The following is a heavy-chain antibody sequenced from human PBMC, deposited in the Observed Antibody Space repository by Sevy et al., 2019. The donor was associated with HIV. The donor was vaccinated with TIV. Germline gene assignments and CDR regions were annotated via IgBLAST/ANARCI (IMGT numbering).Heavy chain of an antibody. Sequence: GGSLRLSCAASGFTFSSYAMSWVRQAPGKGLEWVSAISGSGGSTYYADSVKGRFTISRDNSKNTLYLQMNSLRAEDTAVYYCAKDDYGDYLGVDAFDLWGQGTMVTVSS. CDR1: GFTFSSYA. CDR2: ISGSGGST. CDR3: AKDDYGDYLGVDAFDL. V-gene: IGHV3-23*01. J-gene: IGHJ3*01. D-gene: IGHD4-17*01.